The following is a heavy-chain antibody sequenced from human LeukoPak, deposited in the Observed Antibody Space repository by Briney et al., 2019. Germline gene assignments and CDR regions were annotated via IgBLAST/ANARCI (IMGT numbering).Heavy chain of an antibody. D-gene: IGHD3-10*01. CDR1: GYTLTELS. CDR3: ATDGITMVRGVIPRWMAK. Sequence: ASVKVSCKVSGYTLTELSMHWVRQAPGKGLEWMGGFDPEDGETIYAQKFQGRVTMTEDTSTDTAYMELSSLRSEDTAVYYCATDGITMVRGVIPRWMAKWGQGTLVTVSS. J-gene: IGHJ4*02. V-gene: IGHV1-24*01. CDR2: FDPEDGET.